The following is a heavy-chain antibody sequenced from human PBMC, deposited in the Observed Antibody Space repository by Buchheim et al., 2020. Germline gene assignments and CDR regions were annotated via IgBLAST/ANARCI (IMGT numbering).Heavy chain of an antibody. D-gene: IGHD2-15*01. CDR1: GGSISSYY. V-gene: IGHV4-59*08. CDR2: IYYSGST. CDR3: ARHRLRSGGSQLGP. Sequence: QVQLQELGPGLVKPSETLSLTCTVSGGSISSYYWSWIRQPPGKGLEWIGYIYYSGSTNYNPSLKSRVTISVDTSKNQFSLKLSSVTAADTAVYYCARHRLRSGGSQLGPWGQGTL. J-gene: IGHJ5*02.